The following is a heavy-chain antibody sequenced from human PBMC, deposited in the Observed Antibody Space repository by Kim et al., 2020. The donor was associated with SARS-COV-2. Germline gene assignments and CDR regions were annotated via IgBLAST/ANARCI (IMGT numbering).Heavy chain of an antibody. CDR2: ISTGGTTT. J-gene: IGHJ4*02. D-gene: IGHD3-16*01. CDR3: ARVGDSKWPRLDY. CDR1: GFTLSAYG. V-gene: IGHV3-48*04. Sequence: GGSLRLSCEASGFTLSAYGMTWVRQAPGKGLERLSYISTGGTTTYYADSVKGRFTISRDDVKNTLYLQMNSLSVEDTAIFYCARVGDSKWPRLDYWGQGVLVTVSS.